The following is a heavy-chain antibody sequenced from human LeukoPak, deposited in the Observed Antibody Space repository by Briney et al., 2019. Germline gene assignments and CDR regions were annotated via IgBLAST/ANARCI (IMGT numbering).Heavy chain of an antibody. Sequence: GESLKISCKGSGYSFTSYWIGWVRQMPGKGLEWMGIIYPGDSDTRYSPSFQGQVTISADKSISTAYLQWSSLKASDTAMYYCARHKYCSGGSCYSYYYYGMDVWGQGATVTVSS. CDR1: GYSFTSYW. CDR2: IYPGDSDT. D-gene: IGHD2-15*01. J-gene: IGHJ6*02. V-gene: IGHV5-51*01. CDR3: ARHKYCSGGSCYSYYYYGMDV.